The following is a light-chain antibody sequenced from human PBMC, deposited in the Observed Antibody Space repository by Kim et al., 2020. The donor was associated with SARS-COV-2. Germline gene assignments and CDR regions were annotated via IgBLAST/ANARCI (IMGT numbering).Light chain of an antibody. J-gene: IGKJ2*01. V-gene: IGKV3-20*01. CDR1: QSVSLSY. CDR3: QQYGSSPRYT. CDR2: GAS. Sequence: PWERATLSCMAIQSVSLSYVACYQQKPGQAPRRLIYGASSRATGIPDRFSGSESGTDFTLIISRLEPEDFAVYYCQQYGSSPRYTFGQGTKLEI.